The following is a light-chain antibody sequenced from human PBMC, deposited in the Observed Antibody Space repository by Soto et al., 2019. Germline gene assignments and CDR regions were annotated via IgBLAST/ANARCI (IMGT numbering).Light chain of an antibody. CDR3: QQLDSYPST. CDR1: QSISNI. Sequence: ITFTQSPSSLSASVGNGVTITCRASQSISNILAWYQQTPGKAPKLLIYAASTWQSGVPSRFSGSGSGTEFTLTISSLQPEDFATYYCQQLDSYPSTFGGGTKVDIK. CDR2: AAS. J-gene: IGKJ4*01. V-gene: IGKV1-9*01.